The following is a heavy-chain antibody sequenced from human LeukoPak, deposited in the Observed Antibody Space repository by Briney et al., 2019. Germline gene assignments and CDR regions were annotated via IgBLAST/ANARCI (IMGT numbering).Heavy chain of an antibody. Sequence: ASETLSLTCTVSGGSISSGDYYWSWIRQPPGKGLEWIGYIYYSGSTYYNPSLKSRVTISVDTSKNQLSLKLSSVTAADTAVYYCARSLRFLEWLAEGWGQGTMVTVSS. CDR1: GGSISSGDYY. CDR3: ARSLRFLEWLAEG. CDR2: IYYSGST. V-gene: IGHV4-30-4*08. J-gene: IGHJ3*01. D-gene: IGHD3-3*01.